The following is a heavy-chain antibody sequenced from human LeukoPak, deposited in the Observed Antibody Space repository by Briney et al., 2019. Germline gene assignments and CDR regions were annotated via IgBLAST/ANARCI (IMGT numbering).Heavy chain of an antibody. Sequence: GGSLRLSCAASGFTFTSYEMNWVRQPPGKGLEWVSYISSTSININYADSVKGRFTISRDNAKNSLSLQMNSLRAEDTAIYYCARGDYFQFDSWGQGTLVTVSS. J-gene: IGHJ4*02. D-gene: IGHD2/OR15-2a*01. V-gene: IGHV3-48*03. CDR1: GFTFTSYE. CDR2: ISSTSINI. CDR3: ARGDYFQFDS.